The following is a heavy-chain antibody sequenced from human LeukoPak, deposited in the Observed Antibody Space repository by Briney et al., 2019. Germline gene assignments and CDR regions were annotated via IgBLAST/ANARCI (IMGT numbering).Heavy chain of an antibody. CDR2: IYYSGST. Sequence: SETLSLTCTVSGGSISSYYWSWIRQPPGKGLEWIGYIYYSGSTNYNPSLKSRVTISLDTSKNQFSLKLSSVTAADTAVYYCARQSLYYDSSGPTGDAFDIWGQGTMVTVSS. D-gene: IGHD3-22*01. CDR1: GGSISSYY. CDR3: ARQSLYYDSSGPTGDAFDI. J-gene: IGHJ3*02. V-gene: IGHV4-59*08.